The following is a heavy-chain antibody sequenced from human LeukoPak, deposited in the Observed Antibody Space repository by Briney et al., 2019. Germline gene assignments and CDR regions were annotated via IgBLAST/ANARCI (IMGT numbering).Heavy chain of an antibody. J-gene: IGHJ6*03. D-gene: IGHD3-10*01. V-gene: IGHV1-2*02. CDR1: GYTFTGYY. Sequence: GASVKVSCKASGYTFTGYYMHWVRQAPGQGLEWMGWINPNSGGTNYAQKFQGRVTMTRDTSISTAYMELSRLRSEDTAVYYCAQATGYYYGSGSSYYYYYMDVWGKGTTVTISS. CDR3: AQATGYYYGSGSSYYYYYMDV. CDR2: INPNSGGT.